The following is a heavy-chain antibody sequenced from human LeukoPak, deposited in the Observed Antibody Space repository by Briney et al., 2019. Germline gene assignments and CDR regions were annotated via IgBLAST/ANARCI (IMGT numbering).Heavy chain of an antibody. Sequence: GGSLRLSCAASGFTFSGSAMLWVRQASGKGLGWVGRIRSKANSYATAYAASVKGRFTISRDDSKNTAYLQMNSLKTEDTAVYYCTRRELDLDHCSGGSCYLNAFDIWGQGTMVTVSS. J-gene: IGHJ3*02. CDR1: GFTFSGSA. D-gene: IGHD2-15*01. CDR2: IRSKANSYAT. CDR3: TRRELDLDHCSGGSCYLNAFDI. V-gene: IGHV3-73*01.